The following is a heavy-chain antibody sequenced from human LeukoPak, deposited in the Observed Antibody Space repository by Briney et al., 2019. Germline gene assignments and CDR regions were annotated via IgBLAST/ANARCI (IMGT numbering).Heavy chain of an antibody. CDR1: RDSISNHNYF. J-gene: IGHJ4*02. CDR3: AKTVPYSGGWRATFNH. V-gene: IGHV4-39*01. D-gene: IGHD6-19*01. Sequence: PSETLSLTCTVSRDSISNHNYFWGWIRQTPGTGLEWIANIHYIGSTYYNPSLKSRVTISLDKSKNQFSLKVNSVTAADTAVYYCAKTVPYSGGWRATFNHWGQGTLVTVSS. CDR2: IHYIGST.